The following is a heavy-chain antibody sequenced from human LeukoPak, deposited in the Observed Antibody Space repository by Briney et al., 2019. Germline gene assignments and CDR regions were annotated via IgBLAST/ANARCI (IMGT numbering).Heavy chain of an antibody. CDR2: IYYSGDT. CDR1: GGSFSGYY. D-gene: IGHD6-25*01. J-gene: IGHJ5*02. CDR3: ARDSAASSFDP. Sequence: PSETLSLTCAVYGGSFSGYYWNWIRLPPGKGLEWIGYIYYSGDTNYNFSLKSRVTISLDTPKNQFSLKLSSVTAADTAVYYCARDSAASSFDPWGQGTLVTVSS. V-gene: IGHV4-59*13.